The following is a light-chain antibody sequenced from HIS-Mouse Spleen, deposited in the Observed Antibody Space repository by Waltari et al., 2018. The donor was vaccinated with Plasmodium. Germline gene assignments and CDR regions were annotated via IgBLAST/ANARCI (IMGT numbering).Light chain of an antibody. CDR1: KLGDKD. Sequence: SYELTQTPSVSVSPGQTASITCPGDKLGDKDACWYQQKPGQPPLLVNHQDSKRPAGIPERVYGSNSGNTATLTISGTQARDEADYYCQAWDSSTVVFGGGTKLTVL. V-gene: IGLV3-1*01. CDR3: QAWDSSTVV. CDR2: QDS. J-gene: IGLJ2*01.